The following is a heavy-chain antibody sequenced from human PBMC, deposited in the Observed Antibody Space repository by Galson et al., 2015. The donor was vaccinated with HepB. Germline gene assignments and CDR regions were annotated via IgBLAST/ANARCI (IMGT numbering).Heavy chain of an antibody. CDR1: GFTFSSYG. CDR3: AKDGDTYSSRDAFDI. V-gene: IGHV3-30*02. Sequence: SLRLSCAASGFTFSSYGMHWVRQAPGKGLEWVAFIRYDGSNKYYADSVKGRFTISRDNSKNTLYLQMNSLRAEDTAVYYCAKDGDTYSSRDAFDIWGQGTMVTVSS. D-gene: IGHD6-13*01. J-gene: IGHJ3*02. CDR2: IRYDGSNK.